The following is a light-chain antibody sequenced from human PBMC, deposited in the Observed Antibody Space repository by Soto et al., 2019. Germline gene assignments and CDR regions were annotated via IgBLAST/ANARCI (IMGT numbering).Light chain of an antibody. CDR1: QSVSSY. J-gene: IGKJ4*01. V-gene: IGKV3-11*01. CDR2: DAS. CDR3: QQRSNWHLT. Sequence: EIVLTQSPATLSLSPGERATLSCRASQSVSSYLAWYQQKPGQAPRLLIYDASNRATGIPARFSGSGSGTDFTLTISSLEPEDCAVYYCQQRSNWHLTFGGGTRVDIK.